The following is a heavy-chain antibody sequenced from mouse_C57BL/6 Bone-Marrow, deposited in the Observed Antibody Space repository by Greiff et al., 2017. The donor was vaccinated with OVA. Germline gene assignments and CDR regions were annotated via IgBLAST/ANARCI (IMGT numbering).Heavy chain of an antibody. CDR2: ISDGGSYT. CDR3: ARDNPLDGFAY. CDR1: GFTFSSYA. V-gene: IGHV5-4*01. J-gene: IGHJ3*01. Sequence: EVKLVESGGGLVKPGGSLKLSCAASGFTFSSYAMSWVRQTPEKRLEWVATISDGGSYTYYPDNVKGRFTISRDNAKNNLYLQMSHLKSEDTAMYYCARDNPLDGFAYWGQGTLVTVSA.